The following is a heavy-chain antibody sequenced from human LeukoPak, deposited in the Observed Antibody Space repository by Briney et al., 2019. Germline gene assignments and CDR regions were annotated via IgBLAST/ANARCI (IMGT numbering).Heavy chain of an antibody. D-gene: IGHD5-24*01. CDR2: IYWNDDK. V-gene: IGHV2-5*01. CDR1: GFSLSTSGVG. Sequence: SGPTLVKPTQTLTLTCTFSGFSLSTSGVGVGWIRQPPGKALEWLALIYWNDDKRYSPSLKSRLTITKDTSKNQVVLTMTNMDPVDTATYYCAHFRPDGYNSPQFDYWGQGTLVTVSS. CDR3: AHFRPDGYNSPQFDY. J-gene: IGHJ4*02.